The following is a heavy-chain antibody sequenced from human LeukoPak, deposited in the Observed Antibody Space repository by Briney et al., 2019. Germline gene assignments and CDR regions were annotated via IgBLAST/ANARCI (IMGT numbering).Heavy chain of an antibody. CDR1: GFIFSSYS. Sequence: GSLRLSCAASGFIFSSYSMSWVRQAPGKGLEWVSVITGSGGNTYYADSVKGRFTISKDNAKNTLYLQMNSLRAEDTAVYYCARIDAFDIWGQGTMVTVSS. D-gene: IGHD2/OR15-2a*01. V-gene: IGHV3-23*01. J-gene: IGHJ3*02. CDR3: ARIDAFDI. CDR2: ITGSGGNT.